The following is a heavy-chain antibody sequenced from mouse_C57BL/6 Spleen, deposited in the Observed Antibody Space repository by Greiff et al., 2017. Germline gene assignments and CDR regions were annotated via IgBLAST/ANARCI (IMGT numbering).Heavy chain of an antibody. D-gene: IGHD1-1*01. Sequence: EVKLMESGGGLVKPGGSLKLSCAASGFTFSSYAMSWVRQTPEKRLEWVATISDGGSYTYYPDNVKGRFTISRDNAKNNLYLQISHLKSEDTAMYYCARDSITTVVGFDYWGQGTTLTVSS. J-gene: IGHJ2*01. CDR1: GFTFSSYA. CDR3: ARDSITTVVGFDY. CDR2: ISDGGSYT. V-gene: IGHV5-4*01.